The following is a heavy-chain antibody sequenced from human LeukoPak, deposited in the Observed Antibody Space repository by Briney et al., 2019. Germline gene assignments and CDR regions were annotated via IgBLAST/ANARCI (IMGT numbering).Heavy chain of an antibody. CDR1: GYTFTGYY. V-gene: IGHV1-2*04. J-gene: IGHJ2*01. CDR3: ARDYGYGDYYSIGDWYFDL. CDR2: INPNSGGT. D-gene: IGHD4-17*01. Sequence: ASVKVSCKASGYTFTGYYMHWVRQAPGQGLEWMGWINPNSGGTNYAQKFQGWVTMTRDTSISTAYMELSRLRSDDTAVYYCARDYGYGDYYSIGDWYFDLWGRGTLVTVSS.